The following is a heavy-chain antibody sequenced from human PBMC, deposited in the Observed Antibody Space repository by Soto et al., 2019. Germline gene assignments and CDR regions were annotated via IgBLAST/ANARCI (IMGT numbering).Heavy chain of an antibody. CDR2: ISYDGSNK. CDR1: GFTFSSYA. V-gene: IGHV3-30-3*01. J-gene: IGHJ6*02. Sequence: QVQLVESGGGVVQPGRSLRLSCAASGFTFSSYAMHWVRQAPGKGLEWVAVISYDGSNKYYADSVKGRFTISRDNSKNTLYLQMNSLRAADTAVYYCARDEIRFSWAYGMDAWGQGTTVTVSS. D-gene: IGHD3-3*01. CDR3: ARDEIRFSWAYGMDA.